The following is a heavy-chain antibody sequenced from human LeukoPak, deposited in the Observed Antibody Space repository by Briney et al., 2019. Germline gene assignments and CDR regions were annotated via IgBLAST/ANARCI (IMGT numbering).Heavy chain of an antibody. D-gene: IGHD3-16*01. CDR3: AREGGGKEFDY. Sequence: SGGSLRLSCAASGFTFSSYEMNWVRQAPGKGLEWLSYISSSGSTIYYADSVKGRFIISRDTSMDTLYLQMISLRADDTAVYYCAREGGGKEFDYWGQGTLVTVSS. CDR2: ISSSGSTI. CDR1: GFTFSSYE. J-gene: IGHJ4*02. V-gene: IGHV3-48*03.